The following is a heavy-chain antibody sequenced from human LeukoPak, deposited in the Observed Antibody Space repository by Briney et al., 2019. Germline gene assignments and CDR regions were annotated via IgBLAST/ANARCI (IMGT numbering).Heavy chain of an antibody. V-gene: IGHV3-49*04. D-gene: IGHD6-19*01. Sequence: GGSLRLSCTAAGFTFSDYAVTWVRQAPGKGLEWVGFIRNQANGGTADYAASVKGRFTISRDDSKTIAYLQMNSLKTEDTAVYYCSRAYSTGWLGINDYWGQGALVTVSS. CDR1: GFTFSDYA. J-gene: IGHJ4*02. CDR3: SRAYSTGWLGINDY. CDR2: IRNQANGGTA.